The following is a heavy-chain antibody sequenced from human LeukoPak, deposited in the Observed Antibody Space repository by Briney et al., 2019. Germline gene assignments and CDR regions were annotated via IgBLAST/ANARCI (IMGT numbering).Heavy chain of an antibody. CDR1: GFTLSSFG. CDR2: ISSDGTST. V-gene: IGHV3-30*09. D-gene: IGHD3-3*01. J-gene: IGHJ4*02. CDR3: ARDFSGYYSADC. Sequence: PGGSLRLSCAASGFTLSSFGLHWFRQAPGKGLEWVAVISSDGTSTSYADSVKGRFAISRDNSNNTLFLQVHSLRTVDTAVYFCARDFSGYYSADCWGQGTLVTVSS.